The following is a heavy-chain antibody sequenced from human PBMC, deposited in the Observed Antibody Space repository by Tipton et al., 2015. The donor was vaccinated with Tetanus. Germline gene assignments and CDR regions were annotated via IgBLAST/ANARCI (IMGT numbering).Heavy chain of an antibody. CDR2: VYFEGST. J-gene: IGHJ5*02. D-gene: IGHD5-24*01. CDR1: GASISDKKYC. Sequence: TLSLTCIVSGASISDKKYCWGWIRQAPGKGLEWIASVYFEGSTYYSPSLKSRLTIDVDTSQNLFSLRLTSVTAADTAVYYCARHLYGYWFDPWGQGALVTVSS. CDR3: ARHLYGYWFDP. V-gene: IGHV4-39*02.